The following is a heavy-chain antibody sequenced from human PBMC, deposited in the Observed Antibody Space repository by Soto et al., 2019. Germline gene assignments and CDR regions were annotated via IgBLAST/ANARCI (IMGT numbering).Heavy chain of an antibody. J-gene: IGHJ4*02. D-gene: IGHD6-19*01. CDR1: GDSVSSNSAA. CDR2: TYYRSKWYN. V-gene: IGHV6-1*01. Sequence: SQTLSLTCAISGDSVSSNSAAWNWIRQSPSRGLEWLGRTYYRSKWYNDYAVSVKSRITINPDTSKNQFSLQLNSVTTEDTAVYYCARDGYSSGWSPFDYWGQGTLVTVSS. CDR3: ARDGYSSGWSPFDY.